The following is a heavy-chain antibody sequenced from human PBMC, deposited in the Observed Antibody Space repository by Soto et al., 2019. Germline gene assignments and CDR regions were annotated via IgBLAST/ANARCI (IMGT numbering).Heavy chain of an antibody. CDR1: GYTFTSYD. V-gene: IGHV1-8*01. D-gene: IGHD2-15*01. J-gene: IGHJ6*03. CDR3: ARSRYCSGGSCYFPSYYYYYMDV. Sequence: QVQLVQSGAEVKKPGASVKVSCKASGYTFTSYDINWVRQATGQGLEWMGWMNPNSGNTGYAQKFQGRVTMTRNTSISTAYMELSSLRSEDTAVYCCARSRYCSGGSCYFPSYYYYYMDVWGKGTTVTVSS. CDR2: MNPNSGNT.